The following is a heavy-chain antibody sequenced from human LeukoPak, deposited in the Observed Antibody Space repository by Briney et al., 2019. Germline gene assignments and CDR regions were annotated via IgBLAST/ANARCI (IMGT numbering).Heavy chain of an antibody. J-gene: IGHJ4*02. D-gene: IGHD3-3*01. CDR2: INHSGST. CDR1: GGSFSGYY. CDR3: AREGYDFWSGLFDY. Sequence: KASETLSLTCAVYGGSFSGYYWSWIRQPPGKGLEWIGEINHSGSTNYNPSLKSRVTISVDTSKNQFSLKLSSVTAADTAVYYCAREGYDFWSGLFDYWGQGTLVTVSS. V-gene: IGHV4-34*01.